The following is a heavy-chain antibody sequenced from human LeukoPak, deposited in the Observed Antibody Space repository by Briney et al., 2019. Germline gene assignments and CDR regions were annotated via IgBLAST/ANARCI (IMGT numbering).Heavy chain of an antibody. CDR2: INPSGGST. D-gene: IGHD3-22*01. CDR3: AREDSGYYFSKYYFDY. Sequence: ASVKVSCKVSGYTLTELSMHWVRQAPGQGLEWMGIINPSGGSTSYAQRFQGRVTMTSDRSTSTVYMELSSLRSEDTAVYYCAREDSGYYFSKYYFDYWGQGTLVTVSS. J-gene: IGHJ4*02. CDR1: GYTLTELS. V-gene: IGHV1-46*01.